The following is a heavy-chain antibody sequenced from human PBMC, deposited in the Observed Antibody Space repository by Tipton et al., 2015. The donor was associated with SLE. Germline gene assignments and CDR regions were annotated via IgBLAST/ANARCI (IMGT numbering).Heavy chain of an antibody. CDR2: IYYSGST. CDR1: GGSISSYY. Sequence: LSLTCTVSGGSISSYYWSWIRQPPGKGLEWIGYIYYSGSTNYNPSLKSRVTISVDTSKNQFSLKLSSVTAADTAVYYCARVAGKQYDAFDIWGQGTMVTVSS. J-gene: IGHJ3*02. V-gene: IGHV4-59*01. CDR3: ARVAGKQYDAFDI.